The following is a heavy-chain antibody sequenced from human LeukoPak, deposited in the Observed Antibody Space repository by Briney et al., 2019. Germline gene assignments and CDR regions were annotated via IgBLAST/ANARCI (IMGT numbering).Heavy chain of an antibody. Sequence: GGSLRLSCAASGFTFGAFEMNWVRQAPGKGLEWLSYISGSGGTTLYADSVKGRFTISRDNAKNSLYLQMNSLRVEDTAVYYCVRVYCSSTSCSDYFDYWGQGSLVTVSS. CDR3: VRVYCSSTSCSDYFDY. CDR2: ISGSGGTT. D-gene: IGHD2-2*01. J-gene: IGHJ4*02. V-gene: IGHV3-48*03. CDR1: GFTFGAFE.